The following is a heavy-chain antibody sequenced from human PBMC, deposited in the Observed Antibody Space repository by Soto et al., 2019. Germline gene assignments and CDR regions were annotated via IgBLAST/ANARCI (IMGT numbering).Heavy chain of an antibody. J-gene: IGHJ4*02. D-gene: IGHD3-3*01. CDR2: ISSTGDST. CDR1: GFSFSDLA. CDR3: AKDKRGPIFGVVSLLDY. V-gene: IGHV3-64D*06. Sequence: GGSLRLSCAASGFSFSDLAMHWVRQTPGKGLEYVSAISSTGDSTYYADSVKGRFTISRDNSKNTLYLQLSSLSADDSAVYYCAKDKRGPIFGVVSLLDYWGQGALVTVSS.